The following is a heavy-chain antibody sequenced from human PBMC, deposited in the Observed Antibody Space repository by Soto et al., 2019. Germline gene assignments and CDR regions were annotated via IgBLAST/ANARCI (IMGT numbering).Heavy chain of an antibody. Sequence: QLQLQESGPGLVKPSETLSLTCTVSGGSISSSSYYWGWIRQPPGKGLEWIGSIYYSGSTYYNPSRKSRVTMSVDTSKNQFSLKLSSVTAADTAVYYCVGGYDEGEINHASAFDIWGQGTMVTVSS. J-gene: IGHJ3*02. CDR3: VGGYDEGEINHASAFDI. CDR1: GGSISSSSYY. CDR2: IYYSGST. D-gene: IGHD5-12*01. V-gene: IGHV4-39*01.